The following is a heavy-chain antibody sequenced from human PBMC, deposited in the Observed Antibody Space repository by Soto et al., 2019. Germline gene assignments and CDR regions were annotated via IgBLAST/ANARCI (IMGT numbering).Heavy chain of an antibody. CDR2: ISAYNGNT. J-gene: IGHJ6*03. CDR1: GYTFTSYG. D-gene: IGHD6-6*01. Sequence: ASVKVSCKASGYTFTSYGISWVRQAPGQGLEWMGWISAYNGNTNYAQKLQGRVTMTTDTSTSTAYMELRSLRSDDTAVYYCARAEIAARPYYYYYMDVWGKGTTVTVSS. CDR3: ARAEIAARPYYYYYMDV. V-gene: IGHV1-18*01.